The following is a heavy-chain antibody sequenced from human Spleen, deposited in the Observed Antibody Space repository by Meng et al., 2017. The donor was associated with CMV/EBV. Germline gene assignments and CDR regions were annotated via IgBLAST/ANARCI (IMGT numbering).Heavy chain of an antibody. Sequence: CAASGFTFSSYAIHWVRQAPGKGLEWVAFIRYDGSNKYYVDSVKGRFTISRDNSKDTLYLQMNSLRAEDTAVYYCAKDSTDSSLQFDPWGQGTLVTVSS. CDR2: IRYDGSNK. CDR1: GFTFSSYA. V-gene: IGHV3-30*02. J-gene: IGHJ5*02. D-gene: IGHD3-22*01. CDR3: AKDSTDSSLQFDP.